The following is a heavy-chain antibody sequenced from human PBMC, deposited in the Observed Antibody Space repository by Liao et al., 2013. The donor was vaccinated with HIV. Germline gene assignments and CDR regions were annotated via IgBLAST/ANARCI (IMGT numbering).Heavy chain of an antibody. CDR2: IYGSGST. CDR1: GGSISRGRYS. Sequence: QLQLQESGSGLVKPSQTLFLTCAVSGGSISRGRYSWNWIRQPPGKSLEWIGYIYGSGSTNYNPSLKSRVTISVDRSKNQFSLKLSSVTAADTAVYYCARGYDFWSGYFRFDYWGQGTLVTVS. V-gene: IGHV4-30-2*01. J-gene: IGHJ4*02. D-gene: IGHD3-3*01. CDR3: ARGYDFWSGYFRFDY.